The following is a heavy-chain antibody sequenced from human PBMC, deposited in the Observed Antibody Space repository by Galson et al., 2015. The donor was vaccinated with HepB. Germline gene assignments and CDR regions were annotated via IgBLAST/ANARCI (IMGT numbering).Heavy chain of an antibody. Sequence: SLRLSCAASGFTFSSYGMHWVRQAPGKGLEWVAVISYDGSNKYYADSVKGRFTISRDNSNNTLYLQMNSLRPEDTAVYYCAKDPANYDSSGYPPDYWGQGTLVTVSS. CDR2: ISYDGSNK. V-gene: IGHV3-30*18. J-gene: IGHJ4*02. CDR1: GFTFSSYG. CDR3: AKDPANYDSSGYPPDY. D-gene: IGHD3-22*01.